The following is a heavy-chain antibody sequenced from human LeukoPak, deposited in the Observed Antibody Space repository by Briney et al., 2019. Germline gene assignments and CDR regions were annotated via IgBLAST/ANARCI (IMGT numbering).Heavy chain of an antibody. J-gene: IGHJ4*02. CDR2: MNPNSANT. CDR1: GYTFTSYD. Sequence: ASVKVSCKASGYTFTSYDINWVRQATGQGLEWMGWMNPNSANTGYAQKFQGRVSMTRNTSINTAYMELRSLRSEDTAVYYCAMRNGSGSLYFDYWGQGTLVTVSS. CDR3: AMRNGSGSLYFDY. D-gene: IGHD3-10*01. V-gene: IGHV1-8*01.